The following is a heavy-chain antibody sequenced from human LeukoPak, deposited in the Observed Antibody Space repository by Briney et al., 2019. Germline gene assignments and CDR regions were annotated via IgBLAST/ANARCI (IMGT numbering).Heavy chain of an antibody. CDR2: ISYDGSKK. CDR3: ARGPSPVAAAAYFFDH. D-gene: IGHD6-13*01. Sequence: PGRSLRLSCAASGFTFTSYAMHWVRQAPGKGLEWVAVISYDGSKKYYADSAKGRFSISRDNSKNTLYVEINSVRAEDTAVYYCARGPSPVAAAAYFFDHWGQGTLVAVSS. CDR1: GFTFTSYA. J-gene: IGHJ4*02. V-gene: IGHV3-30*04.